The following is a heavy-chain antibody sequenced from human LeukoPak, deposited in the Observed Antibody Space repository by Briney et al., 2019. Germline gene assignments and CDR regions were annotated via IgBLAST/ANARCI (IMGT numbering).Heavy chain of an antibody. CDR3: ARDRNYYDSSGTFDY. Sequence: GGSLRLSCTASGFTFRTYAMNWVRQAPGKGLEWVSSISSSSSYIYYADSVKGRFTISRDNAKNSLYLQMNSLRAEDTAVYYCARDRNYYDSSGTFDYWGQGTLVTVSS. CDR2: ISSSSSYI. V-gene: IGHV3-21*01. J-gene: IGHJ4*02. D-gene: IGHD3-22*01. CDR1: GFTFRTYA.